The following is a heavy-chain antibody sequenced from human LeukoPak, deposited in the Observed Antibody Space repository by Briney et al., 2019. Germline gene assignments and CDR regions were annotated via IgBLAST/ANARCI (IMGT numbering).Heavy chain of an antibody. CDR3: ARGTGRCSGGSCYPYYYYYYMDV. Sequence: ASVKVSCTASGYTFTSYDINWVRQATGQGLEWMGWMNPNSGNTGYAQKFQGRVTMTRNTSISTAYMELSSLRSEDTAVYYCARGTGRCSGGSCYPYYYYYYMDVWGKGTTVTVSS. CDR1: GYTFTSYD. V-gene: IGHV1-8*01. J-gene: IGHJ6*03. D-gene: IGHD2-15*01. CDR2: MNPNSGNT.